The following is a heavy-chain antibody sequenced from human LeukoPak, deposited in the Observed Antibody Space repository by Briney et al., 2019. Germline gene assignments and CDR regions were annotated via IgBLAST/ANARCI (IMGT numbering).Heavy chain of an antibody. CDR3: ASGELPVDY. Sequence: ASVRVSCKASGYPFTDQFINWVRQAPGRGLEWMGWINPNSGDTNYEQRFQGRVTMTRDTSISTAYMDLTRLASDDTAVYYCASGELPVDYWGQGTLVTVSS. CDR1: GYPFTDQF. V-gene: IGHV1-2*02. D-gene: IGHD3-10*01. J-gene: IGHJ4*01. CDR2: INPNSGDT.